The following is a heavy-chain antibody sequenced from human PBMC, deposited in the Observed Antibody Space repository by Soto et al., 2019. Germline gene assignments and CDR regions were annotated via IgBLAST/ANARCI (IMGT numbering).Heavy chain of an antibody. Sequence: QVQLQESGPRLVEPSETLSLTCTVSGASISNYFWTWIRQPAGKGLDWIGRISTSGTTNYNPSLKSRVTMSVDTSKNHFSLDLSSVTAADTAVYYCAREAGPDRWFDPWGQGTLVTVSS. V-gene: IGHV4-4*07. CDR1: GASISNYF. CDR2: ISTSGTT. D-gene: IGHD6-19*01. J-gene: IGHJ5*02. CDR3: AREAGPDRWFDP.